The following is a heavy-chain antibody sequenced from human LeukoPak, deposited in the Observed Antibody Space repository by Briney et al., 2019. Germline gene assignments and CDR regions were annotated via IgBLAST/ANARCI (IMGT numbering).Heavy chain of an antibody. V-gene: IGHV3-21*01. Sequence: PGGSLRLSCAASGFTFSSYSMNWVRQAPGKGLEWVSSISSSSSYIYYADSVKGRFTISRDNAKNSLYLQMNSLRAEDTAVYYCARDLTSQGSSGWYVQEDYFDYWGQGTLVTVSS. J-gene: IGHJ4*02. CDR2: ISSSSSYI. CDR3: ARDLTSQGSSGWYVQEDYFDY. CDR1: GFTFSSYS. D-gene: IGHD6-19*01.